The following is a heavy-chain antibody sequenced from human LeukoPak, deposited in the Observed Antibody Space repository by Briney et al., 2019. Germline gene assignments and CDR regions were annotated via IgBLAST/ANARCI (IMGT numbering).Heavy chain of an antibody. J-gene: IGHJ4*02. CDR2: IWYGGSNK. CDR3: ARSATVFDY. Sequence: GGSLRLSCAASGFTFSSYGMHWVRQAPGKGLEWVALIWYGGSNKYYEDSVKGRFTISRDNSKNTLYLQINSLSAEDTAVYYCARSATVFDYWGQGTLVTVSS. D-gene: IGHD4-17*01. V-gene: IGHV3-33*01. CDR1: GFTFSSYG.